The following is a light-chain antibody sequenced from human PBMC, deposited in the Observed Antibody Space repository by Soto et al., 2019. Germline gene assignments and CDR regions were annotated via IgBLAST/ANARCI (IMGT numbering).Light chain of an antibody. Sequence: DIQMTQSPSSLSASVGDRVTITCRASQDISNYLAWYQQKPGKVPKLLIYAASTLQSVVPSRFSGSGSGTDFTLTISSLQPEDVATYYCQKYNSATRTFGQGTKVEIK. J-gene: IGKJ1*01. CDR2: AAS. V-gene: IGKV1-27*01. CDR3: QKYNSATRT. CDR1: QDISNY.